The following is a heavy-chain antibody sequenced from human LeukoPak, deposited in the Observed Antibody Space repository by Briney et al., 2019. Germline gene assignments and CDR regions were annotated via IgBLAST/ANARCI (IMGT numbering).Heavy chain of an antibody. CDR3: AKGSMTAGWGY. V-gene: IGHV3-23*01. CDR1: GFTFSSYA. J-gene: IGHJ4*02. Sequence: GGSLRLSCAASGFTFSSYAMSWVRQAPGKGLEWVSAISGSGGSTYYADSVKGRFTISRDNSKYTLYLQTNSLRAEDTAVYYCAKGSMTAGWGYWGQGTLVTVSS. CDR2: ISGSGGST. D-gene: IGHD2/OR15-2a*01.